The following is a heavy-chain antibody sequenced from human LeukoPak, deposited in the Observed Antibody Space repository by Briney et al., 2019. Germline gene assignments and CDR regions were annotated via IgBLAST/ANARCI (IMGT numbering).Heavy chain of an antibody. CDR3: AKRGAEVGATVAPGDY. CDR2: ISGSGGST. CDR1: GFTFSSYA. D-gene: IGHD1-26*01. V-gene: IGHV3-23*01. Sequence: PGGSLRLSCAASGFTFSSYAMSWVRQAPGKGLEWVSAISGSGGSTYYADSVKGRLTISGDNSKNTLYLQMNSLRAEDTAVYYCAKRGAEVGATVAPGDYWGQGTLVTVSS. J-gene: IGHJ4*02.